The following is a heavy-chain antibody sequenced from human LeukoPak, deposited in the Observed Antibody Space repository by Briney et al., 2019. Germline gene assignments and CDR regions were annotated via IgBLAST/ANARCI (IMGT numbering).Heavy chain of an antibody. CDR3: ASAGPATHFDY. CDR1: GGTFSSYA. Sequence: GASVKVSCKASGGTFSSYAISWVRQVPGQGLEWMGRIIPILGIANYAQKFQGRVTITADKSTSTAYMELSSLRSEDTAVYYCASAGPATHFDYWGQGTLVTVSS. CDR2: IIPILGIA. D-gene: IGHD1-1*01. V-gene: IGHV1-69*04. J-gene: IGHJ4*02.